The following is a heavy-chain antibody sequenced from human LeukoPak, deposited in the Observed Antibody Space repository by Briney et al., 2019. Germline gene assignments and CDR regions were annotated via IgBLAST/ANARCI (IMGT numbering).Heavy chain of an antibody. V-gene: IGHV3-9*01. CDR3: AKDMGSGAYCGGDCHAIMGY. D-gene: IGHD2-21*02. J-gene: IGHJ4*02. CDR1: GFTFDDYA. CDR2: ISWNSGSI. Sequence: GGSLRLSCAASGFTFDDYAMHWVRQAPGKGLEWVSGISWNSGSIGYADSVKGRFTISRDNAKNSLYLQMNSLRAEDTALYYCAKDMGSGAYCGGDCHAIMGYWGQGTLVTVSS.